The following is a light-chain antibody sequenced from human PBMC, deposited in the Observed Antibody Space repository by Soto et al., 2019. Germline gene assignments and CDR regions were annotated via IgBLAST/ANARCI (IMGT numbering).Light chain of an antibody. CDR1: QGINSY. Sequence: DIQLTQSPSFLSASVGDRVTITCRASQGINSYLAWYQQKPGKVPKLLIYAASTLQSGVPSRFSGSGSGTEFTLTISSLQPEDCVTSYCQHINSYPITVGQGTRLEI. J-gene: IGKJ5*01. CDR2: AAS. V-gene: IGKV1-9*01. CDR3: QHINSYPIT.